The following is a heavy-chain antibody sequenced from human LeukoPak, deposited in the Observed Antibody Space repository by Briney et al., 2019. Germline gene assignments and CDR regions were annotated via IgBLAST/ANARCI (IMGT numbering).Heavy chain of an antibody. CDR2: IGYDGSNK. J-gene: IGHJ4*02. CDR3: ARDDVKIAAAPTYLDY. Sequence: GGSLRLSCAASGFTFSSYGMHWVRQAPGKGLEWVAVIGYDGSNKYYADSVKGRFTISRDNSKNTLYLQMNSLRAEDTAVYYCARDDVKIAAAPTYLDYWGQGTLVTVSS. CDR1: GFTFSSYG. D-gene: IGHD6-13*01. V-gene: IGHV3-33*01.